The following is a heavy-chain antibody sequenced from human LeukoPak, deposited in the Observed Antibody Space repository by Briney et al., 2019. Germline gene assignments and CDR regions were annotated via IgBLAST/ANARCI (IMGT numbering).Heavy chain of an antibody. V-gene: IGHV4-34*01. J-gene: IGHJ6*03. D-gene: IGHD1-7*01. Sequence: SETLSLTCAVYGGSFSNYYWSWIRQPPGRGLEWIGEINDSGRSNYNPSLMSRVTVSVDTSKNQFSLRLTSVTATDTAVYYCARRWNYGRNYYIDVWGNGATVSVSS. CDR2: INDSGRS. CDR1: GGSFSNYY. CDR3: ARRWNYGRNYYIDV.